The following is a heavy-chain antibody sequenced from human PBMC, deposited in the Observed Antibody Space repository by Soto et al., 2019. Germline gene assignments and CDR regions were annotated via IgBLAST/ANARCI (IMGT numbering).Heavy chain of an antibody. Sequence: ASVKVSCKVSGYTLTELSMDWVRQAPGKGLEWMGGFDPEDGETIYAQKFQGRVTMTEDTSTDTACMELSSLRSEDTAVYYCATTTLYSSSFSWLDYWGQGTLVTVSS. V-gene: IGHV1-24*01. CDR3: ATTTLYSSSFSWLDY. D-gene: IGHD6-13*01. CDR2: FDPEDGET. J-gene: IGHJ4*02. CDR1: GYTLTELS.